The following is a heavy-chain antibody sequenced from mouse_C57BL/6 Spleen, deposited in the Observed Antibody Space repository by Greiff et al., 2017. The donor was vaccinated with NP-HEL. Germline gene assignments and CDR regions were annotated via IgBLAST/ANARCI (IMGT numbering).Heavy chain of an antibody. D-gene: IGHD1-1*01. CDR2: INPSNGGT. CDR3: SFIDYGSKAWFAY. V-gene: IGHV1-53*01. CDR1: GYTFTSYW. J-gene: IGHJ3*01. Sequence: VQLQESGTELVKPGASVKLSCKASGYTFTSYWMHWVKQRPGPGLEWIGNINPSNGGTNYNEKFKSKATLTVDKSSSTAYMQLSSLTSEDSAVYYCSFIDYGSKAWFAYWGQGTLVTVSA.